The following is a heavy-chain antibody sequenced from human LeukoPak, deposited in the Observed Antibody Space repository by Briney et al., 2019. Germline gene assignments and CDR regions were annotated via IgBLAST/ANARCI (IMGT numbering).Heavy chain of an antibody. J-gene: IGHJ6*03. CDR3: ARGSIAARPYYYHMDV. D-gene: IGHD6-6*01. CDR1: GFTFSSYW. CDR2: IKQDGSEK. Sequence: GGSLRLSCAASGFTFSSYWMSWVRQAPGKGLEWVANIKQDGSEKYYVDSVKGRFTISRDNAKNSLYLQMNSLRAEDTAVYYCARGSIAARPYYYHMDVWGKGTTVTVSS. V-gene: IGHV3-7*01.